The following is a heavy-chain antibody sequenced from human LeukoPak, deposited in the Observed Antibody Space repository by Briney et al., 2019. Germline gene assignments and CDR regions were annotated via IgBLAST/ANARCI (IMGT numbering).Heavy chain of an antibody. J-gene: IGHJ3*02. Sequence: SETLSLTCAVYGGSFSGYYWSWTRQPPGKGLEWIGEINHSGSTNYNPSLKSRVTISVDTSKNQFSLKLSSVTAADTAVYYCARGYTVFGGYYFSAFDIWGQGTMVTVSS. D-gene: IGHD3-22*01. CDR3: ARGYTVFGGYYFSAFDI. V-gene: IGHV4-34*01. CDR2: INHSGST. CDR1: GGSFSGYY.